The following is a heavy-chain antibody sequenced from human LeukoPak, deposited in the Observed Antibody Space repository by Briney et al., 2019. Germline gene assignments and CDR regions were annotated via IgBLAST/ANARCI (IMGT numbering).Heavy chain of an antibody. CDR1: GFTFSDYY. Sequence: PGGSLRLSCAASGFTFSDYYMSWIRQAPGKGLEWVSYISSSGSTIYYADSVKGRFTISRDNAKNSLYLQMNSLRAEDTAVYYCARRYDILTGYHYFDYWGQGTLVTVSS. V-gene: IGHV3-11*01. D-gene: IGHD3-9*01. CDR3: ARRYDILTGYHYFDY. J-gene: IGHJ4*02. CDR2: ISSSGSTI.